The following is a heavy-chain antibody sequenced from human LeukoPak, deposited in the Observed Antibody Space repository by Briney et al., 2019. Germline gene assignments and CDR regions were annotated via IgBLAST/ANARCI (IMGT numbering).Heavy chain of an antibody. J-gene: IGHJ4*02. Sequence: AGSLRLSCAASGFTFNSYAMTWVRQAPEKGLEWVSSVMYNGVSSYYQYSVKSRFTISRDNSKNTLYLQMNSLRAEDTAVYYCAKGSRGSYDYWGQGTLVTVHS. V-gene: IGHV3-23*01. CDR3: AKGSRGSYDY. CDR1: GFTFNSYA. D-gene: IGHD1-26*01. CDR2: VMYNGVSS.